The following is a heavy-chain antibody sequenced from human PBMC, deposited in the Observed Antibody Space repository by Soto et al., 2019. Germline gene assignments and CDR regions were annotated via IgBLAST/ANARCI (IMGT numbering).Heavy chain of an antibody. CDR3: ARNMDYYYGRGSGNGHGV. CDR1: GYTFTAYH. V-gene: IGHV1-2*02. J-gene: IGHJ6*02. CDR2: INPIFGDT. D-gene: IGHD3-10*02. Sequence: QVQLVQSGAEVKEPGDSVRVSCEASGYTFTAYHIHWVRQAPGQGLEWMGWINPIFGDTTYAKDFKGRVSMTRDMSISTGYRELSRLTSDHTAIYYCARNMDYYYGRGSGNGHGVWGQGTTVTVFS.